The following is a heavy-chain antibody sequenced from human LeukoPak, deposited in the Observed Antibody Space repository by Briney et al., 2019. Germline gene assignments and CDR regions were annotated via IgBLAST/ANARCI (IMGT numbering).Heavy chain of an antibody. CDR1: GYSFTSYW. J-gene: IGHJ4*02. CDR3: ARGERWLSESFDY. Sequence: GESLKISCQGSGYSFTSYWIAWVRQMPGKGLEWMVIIYPEDSDTRYSPSFQGQVTISADKSISTASLQWSSLKASDTAMYYCARGERWLSESFDYWGQGTLVTVSS. D-gene: IGHD5-24*01. CDR2: IYPEDSDT. V-gene: IGHV5-51*01.